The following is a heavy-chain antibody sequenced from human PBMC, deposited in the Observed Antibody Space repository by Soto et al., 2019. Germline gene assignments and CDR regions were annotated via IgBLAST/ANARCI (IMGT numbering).Heavy chain of an antibody. CDR2: IYYSGST. D-gene: IGHD6-13*01. Sequence: SETLSLTCTVSGGSISSSSYYWGWIRQPPGKGLEWIGSIYYSGSTYYNPSLKSRVTISVDTSKNQFSLKLSSVTAADTAVYYCAVRGLGAAAGYFDYWGQGTLVTVSS. J-gene: IGHJ4*02. CDR3: AVRGLGAAAGYFDY. V-gene: IGHV4-39*07. CDR1: GGSISSSSYY.